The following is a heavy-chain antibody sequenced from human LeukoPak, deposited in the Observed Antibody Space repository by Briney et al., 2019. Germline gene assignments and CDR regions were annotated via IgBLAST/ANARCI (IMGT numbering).Heavy chain of an antibody. CDR2: IYYSGST. Sequence: PSETLSLTCTVSGGSISSSSYYWGWIRQPPGKGLEWIRSIYYSGSTYYNPSLKSRVTISVDTSKNQFSLKLSSVTAADTAVYYCARHRNDFWSGYAFDIWGQGTMVTVSS. CDR1: GGSISSSSYY. V-gene: IGHV4-39*01. J-gene: IGHJ3*02. CDR3: ARHRNDFWSGYAFDI. D-gene: IGHD3-3*01.